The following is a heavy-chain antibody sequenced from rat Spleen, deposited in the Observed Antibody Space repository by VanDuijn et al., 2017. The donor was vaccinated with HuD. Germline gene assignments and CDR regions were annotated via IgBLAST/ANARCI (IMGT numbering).Heavy chain of an antibody. D-gene: IGHD1-11*01. CDR3: ARGGGIDH. V-gene: IGHV5-17*01. CDR2: IIYDGSSI. CDR1: GFIFIDYA. J-gene: IGHJ2*01. Sequence: EVQLVESGGGLVQPGRSLTLSCAASGFIFIDYAMAWVRPPPTKGLEWVATIIYDGSSIYYRDSVKGRFTISRDNAKSTLCLQMDSLRSEETVTYYWARGGGIDHWGQGVMVTVSA.